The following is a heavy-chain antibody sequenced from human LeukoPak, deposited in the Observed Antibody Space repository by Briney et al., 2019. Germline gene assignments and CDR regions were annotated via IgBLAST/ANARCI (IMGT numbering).Heavy chain of an antibody. Sequence: PGGSLRLSCTVSGFTVSSNSMSWVRQAPGKGLEWVSFIYSDNTHYSDSVKGRFTISRDNSKNTLYLQMNSLRTEDTALYYCAKDMVESSKETRNAFDIWGQGTLVTVSS. CDR1: GFTVSSNS. J-gene: IGHJ3*02. D-gene: IGHD4/OR15-4a*01. V-gene: IGHV3-53*05. CDR2: IYSDNT. CDR3: AKDMVESSKETRNAFDI.